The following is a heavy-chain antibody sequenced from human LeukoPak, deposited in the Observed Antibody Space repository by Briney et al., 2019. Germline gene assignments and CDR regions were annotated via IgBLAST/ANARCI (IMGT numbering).Heavy chain of an antibody. V-gene: IGHV1-18*01. Sequence: ASVKVSCKASGYTFTSYGISWVRQAPGQGLEWMGWISTYNGNTNYAQKLQGRVTMTTDSSTSTAYMELRSLRSDDTAVYYCARGDYSSGWYGYYYYYMDVWGKGTTVTVSS. CDR2: ISTYNGNT. CDR3: ARGDYSSGWYGYYYYYMDV. D-gene: IGHD6-19*01. J-gene: IGHJ6*03. CDR1: GYTFTSYG.